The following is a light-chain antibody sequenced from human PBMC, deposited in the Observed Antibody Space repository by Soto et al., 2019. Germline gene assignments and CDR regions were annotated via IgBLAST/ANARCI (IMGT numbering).Light chain of an antibody. J-gene: IGKJ5*01. Sequence: DIQMTQSPSSVSASVGDTVNITCRASHYIDSWLAWYQQKPGKAPKLLIYDASRLRTGVPSTFSGSRSGTEFTLTITDLRPEDFATYYCQQAYTFPITFGQGTRLDIK. CDR1: HYIDSW. V-gene: IGKV1-12*01. CDR2: DAS. CDR3: QQAYTFPIT.